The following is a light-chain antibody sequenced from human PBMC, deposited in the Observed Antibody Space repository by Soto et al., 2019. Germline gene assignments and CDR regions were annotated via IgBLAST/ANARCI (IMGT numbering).Light chain of an antibody. J-gene: IGKJ1*01. CDR2: VAS. CDR1: QSVSSY. V-gene: IGKV3-15*01. Sequence: EMVMTQSPATLSVSPEERVTLSCRASQSVSSYLAWYQQKPGQPPRLLIYVASTRAAGIPARFSGSGSGTEFTLTISSLQSEDFAVYYCQQYKDWPPRFGQGTKVEIK. CDR3: QQYKDWPPR.